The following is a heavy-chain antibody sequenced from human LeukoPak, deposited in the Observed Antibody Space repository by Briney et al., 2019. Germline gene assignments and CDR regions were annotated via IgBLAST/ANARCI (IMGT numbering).Heavy chain of an antibody. Sequence: GESLRLSCAASGFMFTHHGMHWVRQAPGKGLEWVAVIWSDGTNKFYSDSVKGRFAISRDNSNDMVYLQMNGLRVDDTAVYYCARHPVAVAGPRVYFDYWGQGTLVTVSS. D-gene: IGHD6-19*01. CDR1: GFMFTHHG. CDR2: IWSDGTNK. CDR3: ARHPVAVAGPRVYFDY. J-gene: IGHJ4*02. V-gene: IGHV3-33*01.